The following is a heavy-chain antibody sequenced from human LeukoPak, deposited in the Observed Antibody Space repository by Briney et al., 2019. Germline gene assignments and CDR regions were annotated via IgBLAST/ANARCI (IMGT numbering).Heavy chain of an antibody. J-gene: IGHJ4*02. CDR3: ATRIGGGSSYYFDY. CDR1: GGSINTYY. V-gene: IGHV4-4*07. D-gene: IGHD6-6*01. CDR2: IYSSGTT. Sequence: LETLSLTCTVSGGSINTYYWSWIRQPAGQGLEWIGRIYSSGTTNYNPSFKSRVTMSVDTSKSQFSLKLTSVTAADTAVYYCATRIGGGSSYYFDYWGQGALVTVSS.